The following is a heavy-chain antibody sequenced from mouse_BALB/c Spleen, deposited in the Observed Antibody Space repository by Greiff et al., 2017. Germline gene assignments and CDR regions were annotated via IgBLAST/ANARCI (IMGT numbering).Heavy chain of an antibody. CDR2: IYPSDSYT. CDR3: TSTVVGAMDY. Sequence: QVQLQQSGAELVRPGASVKLSCKASGYTFTSYWINWVKQRPGQGLEWIGNIYPSDSYTNYNQKFKDKATLTVDKSSSTAYMQLSSPTSEDSAVYYCTSTVVGAMDYWGQGTSVTVSS. CDR1: GYTFTSYW. J-gene: IGHJ4*01. V-gene: IGHV1-69*02. D-gene: IGHD1-1*01.